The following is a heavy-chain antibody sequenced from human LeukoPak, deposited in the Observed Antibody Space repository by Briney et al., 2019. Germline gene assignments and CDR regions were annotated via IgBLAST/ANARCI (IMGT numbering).Heavy chain of an antibody. CDR2: IYYSGIT. D-gene: IGHD3/OR15-3a*01. J-gene: IGHJ4*02. Sequence: SETLSLTCTVSGGSISSSSYYWGWIRQPPGKGLEWIGSIYYSGITYYNPSLKSRVTISVDTSKNQFSLKLSSVTAADTAVYYCARQTGSGLFILPGGQGTLVTVSS. CDR1: GGSISSSSYY. CDR3: ARQTGSGLFILP. V-gene: IGHV4-39*01.